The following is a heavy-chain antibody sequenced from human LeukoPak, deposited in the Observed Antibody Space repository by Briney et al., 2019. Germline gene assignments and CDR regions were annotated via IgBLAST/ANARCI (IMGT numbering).Heavy chain of an antibody. CDR2: INHSGST. V-gene: IGHV4-34*01. CDR3: ARLRAA. D-gene: IGHD6-13*01. Sequence: SETLSLTCAVYGGSFSGYYWSWIRQPPGKGLEWIGEINHSGSTNYNPSLKSRVTISVDTSKNQFSLKLSSVTAADTAVYYCARLRAAWGQGTLVTVSS. J-gene: IGHJ1*01. CDR1: GGSFSGYY.